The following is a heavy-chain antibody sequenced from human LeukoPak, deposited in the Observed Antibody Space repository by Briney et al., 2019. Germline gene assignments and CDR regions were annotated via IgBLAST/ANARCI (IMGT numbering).Heavy chain of an antibody. D-gene: IGHD4-17*01. CDR2: MTGNGGTV. CDR3: TKDPNGNYIGAFDP. V-gene: IGHV3-23*01. Sequence: GGSLRLSCAGSGLSLSDFAMSWVRQAPGKGLEWVSSMTGNGGTVVYTDSVKGRFTMSRDNSKNTVYLQMNSLRAEDTALYYCTKDPNGNYIGAFDPWGLGTLVTVSS. J-gene: IGHJ5*02. CDR1: GLSLSDFA.